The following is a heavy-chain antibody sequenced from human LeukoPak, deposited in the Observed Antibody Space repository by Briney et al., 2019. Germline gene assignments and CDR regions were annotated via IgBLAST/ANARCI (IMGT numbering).Heavy chain of an antibody. CDR1: GFTFISYA. V-gene: IGHV3-30*04. CDR2: ISYDGSNK. Sequence: GRSLRLSCAASGFTFISYAMHGVRQAPGKGREWVAVISYDGSNKYYADSVKGRFTISRDNSMNTLYLQMNSLRAEDTAVYYCARGDLHYHDSTRRGFDIWGQGTMVTVSS. J-gene: IGHJ3*02. D-gene: IGHD3-16*01. CDR3: ARGDLHYHDSTRRGFDI.